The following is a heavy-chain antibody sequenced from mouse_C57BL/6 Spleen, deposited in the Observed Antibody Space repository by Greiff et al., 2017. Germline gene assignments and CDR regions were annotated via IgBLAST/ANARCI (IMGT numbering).Heavy chain of an antibody. CDR2: IDPSDSYT. CDR3: ARSYYYGSSPFAY. J-gene: IGHJ3*01. V-gene: IGHV1-50*01. D-gene: IGHD1-1*01. CDR1: GYTFTSYW. Sequence: QVHVKQPGAELVKPGASVKLSCKASGYTFTSYWMQWVKQRPGQGLEWIGEIDPSDSYTNYNQKFKGKATLTVDTSSSTAYMQLSSLTSEDSAVYYCARSYYYGSSPFAYWGQGTLVTVSA.